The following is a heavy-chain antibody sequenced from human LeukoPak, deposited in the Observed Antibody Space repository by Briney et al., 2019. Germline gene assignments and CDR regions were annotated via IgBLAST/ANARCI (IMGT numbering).Heavy chain of an antibody. Sequence: PGGSLRLSCAASGFTFSGYWMSWVRQAPGKGLEWVVNINLDGSVRHYVDSARGRFTISRDNAKNSLYLQMNSLRAEDTALYYCATSDDSSGSDWGQGTLVTVSP. CDR3: ATSDDSSGSD. CDR2: INLDGSVR. D-gene: IGHD3-22*01. CDR1: GFTFSGYW. J-gene: IGHJ4*02. V-gene: IGHV3-7*01.